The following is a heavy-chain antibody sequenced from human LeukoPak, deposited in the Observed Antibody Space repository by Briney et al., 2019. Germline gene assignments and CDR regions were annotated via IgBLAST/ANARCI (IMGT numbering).Heavy chain of an antibody. CDR1: GFTFSNYP. V-gene: IGHV3-21*01. CDR2: ISSSSTYI. D-gene: IGHD4-17*01. J-gene: IGHJ4*02. CDR3: ARDMTTARFDN. Sequence: GGSLRLSCAASGFTFSNYPMDWVRQAPGKGLEWVSYISSSSTYIYYADSVKGRFTISRDNARNSLYLQMNSLRAEDTAVYYFARDMTTARFDNWGQGTLVTVSS.